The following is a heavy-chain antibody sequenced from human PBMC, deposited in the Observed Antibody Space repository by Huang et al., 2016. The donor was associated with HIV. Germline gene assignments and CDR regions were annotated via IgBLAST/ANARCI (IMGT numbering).Heavy chain of an antibody. V-gene: IGHV5-51*01. CDR2: IFPDASDT. D-gene: IGHD6-6*01. Sequence: VQLVQSGAEVKKPGESLKISCKGSGYSFSSYWIAWVVQMPGKGLEWIGIIFPDASDTTDSPSFEGQVTISADKSSGTAYLQWSSLKASDTAMYYCARRFSSSSGYFDYWGQGSLVTVSS. J-gene: IGHJ4*02. CDR3: ARRFSSSSGYFDY. CDR1: GYSFSSYW.